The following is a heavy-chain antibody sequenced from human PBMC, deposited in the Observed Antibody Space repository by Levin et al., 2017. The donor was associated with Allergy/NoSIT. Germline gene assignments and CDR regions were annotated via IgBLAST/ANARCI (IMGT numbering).Heavy chain of an antibody. CDR1: GGSISSYY. Sequence: KTSETLSLTCTVSGGSISSYYWIWIRQPPGKGLEWIGYIYYSGSTNYNPSLKSRVTISVDTSKNQFSLKLSSVTAADTAVYFCARGTHYHYYYMDVWGKGTTVTVSS. J-gene: IGHJ6*03. CDR3: ARGTHYHYYYMDV. D-gene: IGHD1-1*01. V-gene: IGHV4-59*01. CDR2: IYYSGST.